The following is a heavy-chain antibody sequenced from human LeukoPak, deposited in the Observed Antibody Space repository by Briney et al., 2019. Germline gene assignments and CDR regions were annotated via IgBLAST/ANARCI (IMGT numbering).Heavy chain of an antibody. Sequence: SETLSLTCTVSGGSISSYYWSWIRQPPGKGLEWIGYIYYSGGTNYNPSLKSRVTISVDTSKNQFSLKLSSVTAADTAVYYCARGGRFPCDYWGQGTLVTVSS. J-gene: IGHJ4*02. CDR3: ARGGRFPCDY. D-gene: IGHD2-21*01. CDR2: IYYSGGT. CDR1: GGSISSYY. V-gene: IGHV4-59*01.